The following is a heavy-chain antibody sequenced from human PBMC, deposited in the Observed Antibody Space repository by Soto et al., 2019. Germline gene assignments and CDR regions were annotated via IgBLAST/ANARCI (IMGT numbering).Heavy chain of an antibody. Sequence: XGSLRLSCSASGFTFSNYDMHWVRQAPGKGLEYVSAVISTGGSTYYADSVKGRFTISRDNSKNTLYLQMSSLRAEDTAVYYCVKDRSNNWYALDSWGQGTLVTVPS. J-gene: IGHJ4*02. CDR1: GFTFSNYD. CDR2: VISTGGST. D-gene: IGHD6-13*01. V-gene: IGHV3-64D*06. CDR3: VKDRSNNWYALDS.